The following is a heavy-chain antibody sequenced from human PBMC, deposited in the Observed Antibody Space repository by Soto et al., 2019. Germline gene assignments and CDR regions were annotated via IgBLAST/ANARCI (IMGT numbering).Heavy chain of an antibody. J-gene: IGHJ4*02. CDR2: ISGSGGST. Sequence: PGGSLRLSCAASGFTFSSYAMSWVRQAPGKGLEWVSAISGSGGSTYYADSVKGRFTISRDNSKNTLYLQMNSLRAEDTAVYYCARDSGSYYRPSLQFDYWGQGTLVTVSS. CDR1: GFTFSSYA. CDR3: ARDSGSYYRPSLQFDY. D-gene: IGHD1-26*01. V-gene: IGHV3-23*01.